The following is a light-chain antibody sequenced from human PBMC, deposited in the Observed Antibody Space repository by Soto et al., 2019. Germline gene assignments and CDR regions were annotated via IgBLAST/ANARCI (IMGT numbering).Light chain of an antibody. CDR2: GAS. J-gene: IGKJ1*01. CDR1: QTIRSNF. CDR3: QQYGNSPCT. V-gene: IGKV3-20*01. Sequence: ETVLTQSPGTLSLSPGERATLSCRASQTIRSNFLAWYRQTPGQAPRLLIYGASNRATGIADRFSGSGSGTDFTLTISRLEPEDFALYYCQQYGNSPCTFGQGTKVEIK.